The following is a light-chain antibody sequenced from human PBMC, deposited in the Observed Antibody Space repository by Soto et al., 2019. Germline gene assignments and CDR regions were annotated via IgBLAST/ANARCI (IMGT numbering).Light chain of an antibody. CDR2: AAS. CDR3: QKYNSALIT. J-gene: IGKJ5*01. CDR1: QGISNY. Sequence: DIQMTQSPSSLSASVGDRVTITCRASQGISNYLAWYHQKPGKVPKLLIYAASTLQSGVPSRFSGSGSGTDFTLTISSLQPEDVATYYCQKYNSALITFGQGTRLEIK. V-gene: IGKV1-27*01.